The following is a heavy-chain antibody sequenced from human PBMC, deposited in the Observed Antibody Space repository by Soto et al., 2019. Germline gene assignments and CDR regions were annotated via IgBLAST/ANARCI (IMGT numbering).Heavy chain of an antibody. J-gene: IGHJ4*02. CDR3: ARDLNYDILTGYYHEIDY. CDR2: IIPIFGTA. V-gene: IGHV1-69*13. Sequence: GASVKVSCKASGGTFSSYAISWVRQAPGQGLEWMGGIIPIFGTANYAQKFQGRVTITADASTSTAYMELSSLRSDDTAVYYCARDLNYDILTGYYHEIDYWGQGPLVTVSS. D-gene: IGHD3-9*01. CDR1: GGTFSSYA.